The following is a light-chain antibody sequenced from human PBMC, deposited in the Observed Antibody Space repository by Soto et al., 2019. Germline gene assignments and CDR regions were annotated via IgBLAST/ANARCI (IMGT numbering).Light chain of an antibody. CDR2: TAS. CDR1: QSISRY. CDR3: QQAASFPIT. Sequence: DIQMTQSPSSLSASGVDRVSITCRASQSISRYLNWYQQKPGKAPNLLIYTASSLQSGVPSRFSGSGSGTDFTLTINGLQPEDFATYYCQQAASFPITFGQGTRLEI. V-gene: IGKV1-39*01. J-gene: IGKJ5*01.